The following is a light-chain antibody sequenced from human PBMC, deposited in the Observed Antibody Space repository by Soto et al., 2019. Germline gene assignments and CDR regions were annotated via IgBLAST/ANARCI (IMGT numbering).Light chain of an antibody. CDR2: KAS. CDR1: QSISDW. CDR3: QQYDNYPWT. J-gene: IGKJ1*01. Sequence: DIQMTQSPSTLSASVGDRVTITCRASQSISDWLAWYQQRPGKAPKLLIFKASTLETGVPSRFSGSAFGTAFTLTISSLQPDDIATYYCQQYDNYPWTFGQGTKVEVK. V-gene: IGKV1-5*03.